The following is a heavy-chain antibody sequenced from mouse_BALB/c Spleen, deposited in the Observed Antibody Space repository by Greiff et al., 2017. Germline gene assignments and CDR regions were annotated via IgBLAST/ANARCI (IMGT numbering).Heavy chain of an antibody. CDR1: GYSITSYYA. CDR3: ARSNYDAYFDY. V-gene: IGHV3-2*02. CDR2: ISYSGST. J-gene: IGHJ2*01. D-gene: IGHD2-4*01. Sequence: DVKLQESGPGLVKPSQSLSLTCTVTGYSITSYYAWNWIRQFPGNKLEWMGYISYSGSTSYNPSLKSRISITRDTSKNQFFLQLNSVTTEDTATYYCARSNYDAYFDYWGQGTTLTVSS.